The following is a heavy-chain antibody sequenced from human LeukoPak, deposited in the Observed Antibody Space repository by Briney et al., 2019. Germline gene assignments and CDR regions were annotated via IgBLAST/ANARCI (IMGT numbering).Heavy chain of an antibody. CDR1: GFTFSSYA. V-gene: IGHV3-23*01. CDR3: AKKIVTGPGHNWFDP. CDR2: ISDTGATT. D-gene: IGHD2-21*02. Sequence: GGSLRLSCAGSGFTFSSYAMSWVRQAPGKGLEWVSAISDTGATTYDADSVKGRFTVSRDNSRNTLSLQMNSLRAEDTAIYYCAKKIVTGPGHNWFDPWGQGTLVTVSS. J-gene: IGHJ5*02.